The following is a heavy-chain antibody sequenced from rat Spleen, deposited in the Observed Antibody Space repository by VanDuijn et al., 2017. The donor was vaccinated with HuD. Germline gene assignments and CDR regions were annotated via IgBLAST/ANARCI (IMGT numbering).Heavy chain of an antibody. V-gene: IGHV5S13*01. CDR3: TRHGGLRNWFAY. Sequence: EVQLVESGGGLVQPGGSLKLSCAASGFTFVDYDMAWVRQTPTRGLEWLASINTGGDVTYYRDSVKGRFTVSRDEAKNTQHLQMDSLRSEDTATYYCTRHGGLRNWFAYWGQGTLVTVSS. J-gene: IGHJ3*01. CDR1: GFTFVDYD. CDR2: INTGGDVT. D-gene: IGHD1-11*01.